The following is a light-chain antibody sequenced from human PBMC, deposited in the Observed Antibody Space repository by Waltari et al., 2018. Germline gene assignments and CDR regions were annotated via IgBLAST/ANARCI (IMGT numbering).Light chain of an antibody. CDR3: QQYDSYST. J-gene: IGKJ1*01. CDR2: KAA. CDR1: QSISSR. V-gene: IGKV1-5*03. Sequence: DIQMTQSPSPLSASVGDRLTSTCRASQSISSRLAWYQQKPGKPPNLLIYKAASLESGVPSRFSGSGSGTEFTLTINSLQPDDFATYYCQQYDSYSTFGQGTKVEIK.